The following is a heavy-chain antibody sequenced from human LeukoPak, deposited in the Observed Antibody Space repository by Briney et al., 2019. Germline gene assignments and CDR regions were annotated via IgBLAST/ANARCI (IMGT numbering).Heavy chain of an antibody. CDR2: ISSSGSTI. CDR3: AEYCSGGSCYVGY. D-gene: IGHD2-15*01. Sequence: GGSLRLSCAASGFTFSSYEMNWVRQAPGKGLEWVSYISSSGSTIYYADSVKGRFTISRDNSKNTLYLQMNSLRAEDTAVYYCAEYCSGGSCYVGYWGQGTLVTVSS. CDR1: GFTFSSYE. V-gene: IGHV3-48*03. J-gene: IGHJ4*02.